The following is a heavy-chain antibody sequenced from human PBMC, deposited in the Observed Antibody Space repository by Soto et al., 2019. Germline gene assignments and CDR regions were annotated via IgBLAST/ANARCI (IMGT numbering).Heavy chain of an antibody. Sequence: SETLSLTCTVSGGSISSGGYYWSWIRQHPGKGLEWIGYIYYSGSTYYNPSLKSRVTISVDTSENQFSLKLSSVTAADTAVYYCARGPARDIVVVVAATRKGNAFDIWGQGTMVTVS. D-gene: IGHD2-15*01. J-gene: IGHJ3*02. CDR1: GGSISSGGYY. V-gene: IGHV4-31*03. CDR3: ARGPARDIVVVVAATRKGNAFDI. CDR2: IYYSGST.